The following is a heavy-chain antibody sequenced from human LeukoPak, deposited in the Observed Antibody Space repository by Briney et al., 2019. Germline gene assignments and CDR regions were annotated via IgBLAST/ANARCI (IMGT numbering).Heavy chain of an antibody. V-gene: IGHV3-48*01. CDR2: VSGSGSTV. J-gene: IGHJ4*02. CDR3: VRQFAS. CDR1: GFTVSSNY. Sequence: GGSLRLSCAASGFTVSSNYMSWVRQLPGKRLEWVAYVSGSGSTVYYADSVKGRFTVSRDNGKSSLYLQMNSLRVEDTALYYCVRQFASWGQGTLVTVSS.